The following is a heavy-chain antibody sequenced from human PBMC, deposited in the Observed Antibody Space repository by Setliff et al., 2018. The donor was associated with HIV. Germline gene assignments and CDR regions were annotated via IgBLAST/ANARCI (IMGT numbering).Heavy chain of an antibody. CDR3: ARDGGYSGHQWFGDAFDI. CDR1: GDIFSRYG. V-gene: IGHV1-69*13. Sequence: GASVKVSCKASGDIFSRYGISCVRQAPGQGLEWMGGIIPIYGTANSAQKFQGRVTITADESTSTAYMELSTLRSEDTAVYFCARDGGYSGHQWFGDAFDIWGQGTMVTVSS. D-gene: IGHD5-12*01. J-gene: IGHJ3*02. CDR2: IIPIYGTA.